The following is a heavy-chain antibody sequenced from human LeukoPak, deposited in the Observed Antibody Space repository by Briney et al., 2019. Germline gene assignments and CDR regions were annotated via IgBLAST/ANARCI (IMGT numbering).Heavy chain of an antibody. CDR1: GYTFTSYA. J-gene: IGHJ6*02. CDR2: INAGNGNT. D-gene: IGHD4-17*01. V-gene: IGHV1-3*01. Sequence: ASVKVSCKASGYTFTSYAIHWVRQAPGQRLEWMGWINAGNGNTKYSQKFQGRVTITRDTSASTAYMELSSLRSEDTAIYYCARGGVTTVTSYGMDVWGQGTTVTVSS. CDR3: ARGGVTTVTSYGMDV.